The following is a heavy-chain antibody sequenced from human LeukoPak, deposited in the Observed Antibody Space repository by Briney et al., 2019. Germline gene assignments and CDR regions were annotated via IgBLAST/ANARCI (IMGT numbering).Heavy chain of an antibody. J-gene: IGHJ6*02. D-gene: IGHD3-3*01. CDR3: ARDVRSDGFWSGYWDYYYGMDV. CDR1: GYTFTGYY. Sequence: ASVKVSCKASGYTFTGYYMHWVRQAPGQGLEWMGWINPNSGGTNYAQKFQGRVTMTRDTSISTAYMELSRLRSDDTAVYYCARDVRSDGFWSGYWDYYYGMDVWGQGTTVTVSS. CDR2: INPNSGGT. V-gene: IGHV1-2*02.